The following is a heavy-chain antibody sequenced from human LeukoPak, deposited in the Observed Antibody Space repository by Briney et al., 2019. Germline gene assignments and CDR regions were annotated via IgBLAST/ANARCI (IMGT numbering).Heavy chain of an antibody. CDR3: ARDGLYSYGYSYFDY. CDR1: GVSISSYH. D-gene: IGHD5-18*01. Sequence: SETLSLTCTVSGVSISSYHWNWIRQPAGKGLEWIGRVHTSGTTDYNPSLKSRVTMSVDTSKNQLSLMLTSVTAADTAVYYCARDGLYSYGYSYFDYWGQGTLVTVSS. CDR2: VHTSGTT. V-gene: IGHV4-4*07. J-gene: IGHJ4*02.